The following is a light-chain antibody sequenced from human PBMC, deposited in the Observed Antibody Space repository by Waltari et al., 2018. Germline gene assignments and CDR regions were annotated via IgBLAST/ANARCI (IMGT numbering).Light chain of an antibody. Sequence: DIQMTQSPSSLSASVGDRVTVTCRASQSISSYLSWYQQKPRKAPKLLIYDASSLQSGVPSRFSGSGSGTDFTLTISSLQPEDFATYYCQQSCSTPYTFGQGTKLEIK. J-gene: IGKJ2*01. CDR1: QSISSY. V-gene: IGKV1-39*01. CDR2: DAS. CDR3: QQSCSTPYT.